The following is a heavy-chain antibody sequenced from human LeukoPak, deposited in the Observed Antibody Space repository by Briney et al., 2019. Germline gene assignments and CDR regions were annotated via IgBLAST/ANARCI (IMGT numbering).Heavy chain of an antibody. CDR3: ARGGGLDV. Sequence: GGSLRLSCAASGFIFSSYDMHWVRQGTGKGLEWVASINHNGNVNYYVDSVKGRFTISRDNAKNSLYLQMSNLRAEDTAVYFCARGGGLDVWGQGATVTVSS. V-gene: IGHV3-7*04. CDR1: GFIFSSYD. J-gene: IGHJ6*02. CDR2: INHNGNVN.